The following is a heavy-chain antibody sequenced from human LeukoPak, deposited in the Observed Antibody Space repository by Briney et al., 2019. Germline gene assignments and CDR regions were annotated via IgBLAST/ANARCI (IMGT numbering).Heavy chain of an antibody. D-gene: IGHD1-26*01. CDR2: IYYSGST. J-gene: IGHJ4*02. V-gene: IGHV4-39*01. CDR1: GGSISSSSYY. CDR3: ARHLDQQWEVDY. Sequence: SETLSLTCTVSGGSISSSSYYWGWIRQPPGKGLEWIGSIYYSGSTYYNPSLKSRVTISVDTSKNQFSLKLSSVTAADTAVYYCARHLDQQWEVDYWGQGTLVTVSS.